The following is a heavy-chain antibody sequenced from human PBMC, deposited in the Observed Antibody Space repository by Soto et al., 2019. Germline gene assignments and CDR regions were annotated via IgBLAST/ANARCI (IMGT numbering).Heavy chain of an antibody. D-gene: IGHD5-18*01. CDR1: GFTFSSYA. CDR3: ARAGRDTAMVGLTYYYYGMDV. V-gene: IGHV3-30-3*01. J-gene: IGHJ6*02. Sequence: GGSLRLSCAASGFTFSSYAMHWVRQAPGKGLEWVAVISYDGSNKYYADSVKGRFTISRDNSKNTLYLQMNSLRAEDTAVYYCARAGRDTAMVGLTYYYYGMDVWGQGTTVTVS. CDR2: ISYDGSNK.